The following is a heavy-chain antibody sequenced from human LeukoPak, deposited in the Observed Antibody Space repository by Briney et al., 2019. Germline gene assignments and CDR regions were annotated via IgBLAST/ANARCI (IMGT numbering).Heavy chain of an antibody. J-gene: IGHJ6*02. CDR3: VRALWYYGMDV. D-gene: IGHD2-21*01. V-gene: IGHV4-59*01. CDR1: GGSISSYY. Sequence: SETLSLTCTVSGGSISSYYWSWIRQPPGKGLEWIGYIYYSGSTNYNPSLKSRVTISVDTSKNQFSLKLSSVTAADTAVYYCVRALWYYGMDVWGQGTTVTVSS. CDR2: IYYSGST.